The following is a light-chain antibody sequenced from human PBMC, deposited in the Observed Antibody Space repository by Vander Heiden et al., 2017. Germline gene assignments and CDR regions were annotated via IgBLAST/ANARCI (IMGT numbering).Light chain of an antibody. Sequence: DIQMTQSPASLSASVGERVTITCQASQDISKHLNWYQQKPGKAPKLLIYDASNLEAGVPSVFSGSGYGKHFTFTISSRQPEDVAPYYCQQDGNLFPNSFGGGTKVEI. V-gene: IGKV1-33*01. CDR2: DAS. J-gene: IGKJ4*01. CDR3: QQDGNLFPNS. CDR1: QDISKH.